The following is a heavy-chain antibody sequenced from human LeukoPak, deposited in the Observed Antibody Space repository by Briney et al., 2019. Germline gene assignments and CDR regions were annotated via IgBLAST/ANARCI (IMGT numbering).Heavy chain of an antibody. D-gene: IGHD3-9*01. V-gene: IGHV3-23*01. CDR2: ISGSGGST. CDR3: ATVGAGSFDILTGYYAGWHFDL. CDR1: GFTFSSYA. Sequence: GGSLRLSCAASGFTFSSYAMSWVRQAPGKGLEWVSAISGSGGSTYYADSVKGRFTISRDNSKNTLYLQMNSLRAEDTAVYYCATVGAGSFDILTGYYAGWHFDLWGRGTLVTVSS. J-gene: IGHJ2*01.